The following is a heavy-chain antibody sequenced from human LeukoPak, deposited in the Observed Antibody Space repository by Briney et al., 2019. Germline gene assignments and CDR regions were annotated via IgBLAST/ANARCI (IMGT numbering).Heavy chain of an antibody. CDR3: ARTGVDTAMVRLDY. V-gene: IGHV3-11*04. J-gene: IGHJ4*02. Sequence: GGSLRLSCAASGFTFSDYYMSWIRQAPGKGLEGVAYISSSGSTIYYADSVKGRFTISRHNAKNSLYLQMNSLRAEDTAAYYCARTGVDTAMVRLDYWGQGTLVTVSS. D-gene: IGHD5-18*01. CDR2: ISSSGSTI. CDR1: GFTFSDYY.